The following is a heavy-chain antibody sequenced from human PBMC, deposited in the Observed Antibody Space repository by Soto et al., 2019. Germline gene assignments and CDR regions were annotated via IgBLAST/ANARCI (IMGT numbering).Heavy chain of an antibody. D-gene: IGHD2-15*01. Sequence: PSETLSLTCAVYGGSFSGYYWSWIRQPPGKGLEWIGEINHSGSPNYNPSLKSRVTISVDTSKNQFSLKLSSVTAADTAVYYCARQDIVGPSYYFDYWGQGTLVTVSS. CDR1: GGSFSGYY. V-gene: IGHV4-34*01. CDR3: ARQDIVGPSYYFDY. CDR2: INHSGSP. J-gene: IGHJ4*02.